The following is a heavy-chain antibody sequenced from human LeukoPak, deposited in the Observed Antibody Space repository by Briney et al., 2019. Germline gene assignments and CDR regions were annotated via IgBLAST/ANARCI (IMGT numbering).Heavy chain of an antibody. V-gene: IGHV3-73*01. CDR3: TCGNYRDY. D-gene: IGHD1-26*01. J-gene: IGHJ4*02. CDR2: IGSKANNYAT. Sequence: PGGSLRLSCAASGFTFSGSALHWVRQASGKGLEWVGRIGSKANNYATVYAASVKGRFTISRDDSKNTACLQMNSLKSEDTAVYYCTCGNYRDYWGQGTLVPVSS. CDR1: GFTFSGSA.